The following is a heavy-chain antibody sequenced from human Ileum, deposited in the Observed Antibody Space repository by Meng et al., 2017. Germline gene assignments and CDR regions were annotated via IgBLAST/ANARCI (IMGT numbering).Heavy chain of an antibody. V-gene: IGHV1-18*01. J-gene: IGHJ4*02. D-gene: IGHD2-15*01. CDR3: AIGTPGRGYFDY. CDR2: LGAHDGDT. Sequence: QVQPVQAGAEVNKPGASGKVSCKSSDYTFTGYGVSWVRQAPGQGLEWMAWLGAHDGDTSHAPKFQGRVTVSADRPTATAYMELRRLRSDDTAVYYCAIGTPGRGYFDYWGQGTLVTVSS. CDR1: DYTFTGYG.